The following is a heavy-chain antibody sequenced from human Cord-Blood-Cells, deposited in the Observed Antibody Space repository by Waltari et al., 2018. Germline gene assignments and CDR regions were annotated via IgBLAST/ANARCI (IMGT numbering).Heavy chain of an antibody. V-gene: IGHV1-2*04. D-gene: IGHD2-2*01. CDR3: ARARYCSSTSCYAFDI. J-gene: IGHJ3*02. CDR1: GYTFTGYY. Sequence: QVQLVQSGAEVKKPGASVKVSCTASGYTFTGYYIHWVRQAPGQGLEWMGWINPNSGGTNYAQKFQGWVTMTRDTSISTAYMELSRLRSDDTAVYYCARARYCSSTSCYAFDIWGQGTMVTVSS. CDR2: INPNSGGT.